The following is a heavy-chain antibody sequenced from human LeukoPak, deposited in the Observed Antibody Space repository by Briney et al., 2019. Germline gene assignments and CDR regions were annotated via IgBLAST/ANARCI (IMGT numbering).Heavy chain of an antibody. CDR1: GGSISSHY. CDR2: IYYSGST. J-gene: IGHJ4*02. Sequence: SETLSLTCTVSGGSISSHYWSWIRQPPGKGLEWIGYIYYSGSTNYNPSLKSRVTISVDTSKNQFSLKLSSVTAADTAVYYCASGDSSSPWDYWGQGTLVTVSS. CDR3: ASGDSSSPWDY. V-gene: IGHV4-59*11. D-gene: IGHD6-13*01.